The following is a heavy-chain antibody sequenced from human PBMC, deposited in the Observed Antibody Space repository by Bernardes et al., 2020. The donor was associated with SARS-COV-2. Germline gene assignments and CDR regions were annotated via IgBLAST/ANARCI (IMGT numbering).Heavy chain of an antibody. CDR3: TWYYDFWTAYNYTMDV. D-gene: IGHD3-3*01. J-gene: IGHJ6*02. V-gene: IGHV3-15*01. CDR2: IRSKRDDGTV. Sequence: GGSLRLSCAASGFIFSDAWMSWVRQAQGKGLVWVGRIRSKRDDGTVDYAAPVKGRFSISRDDSKNTLYLQMNSLKTDDTGVYYCTWYYDFWTAYNYTMDVWGQGTTVTVSS. CDR1: GFIFSDAW.